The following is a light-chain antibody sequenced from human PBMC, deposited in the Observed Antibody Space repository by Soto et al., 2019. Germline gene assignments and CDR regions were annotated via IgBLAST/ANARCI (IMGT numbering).Light chain of an antibody. CDR3: QQYSNAPLT. V-gene: IGKV3-20*01. J-gene: IGKJ1*01. CDR2: GAS. Sequence: EIVLTQSPGTLSLSPGERVTLSCRASLTVSDNYLAWYQQKAGQAPRLVIYGASTRATGIPDRFSASGSGTDFTLTISRLEPEDFAVYYCQQYSNAPLTFGQGTKVDIK. CDR1: LTVSDNY.